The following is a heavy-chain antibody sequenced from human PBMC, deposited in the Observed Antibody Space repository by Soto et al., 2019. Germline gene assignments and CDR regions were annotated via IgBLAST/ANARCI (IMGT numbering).Heavy chain of an antibody. Sequence: SETLSLTCTVSGGSISSYYWSWIRQPPGKGLEWIGYIYYSGSTNYNPSLKSRVTISVDTSKNQFSLKLSSVTAADTAVYYCASSTYYDFWSGYWAFDYWGQGTLVTVS. CDR1: GGSISSYY. CDR3: ASSTYYDFWSGYWAFDY. J-gene: IGHJ4*02. D-gene: IGHD3-3*01. V-gene: IGHV4-59*01. CDR2: IYYSGST.